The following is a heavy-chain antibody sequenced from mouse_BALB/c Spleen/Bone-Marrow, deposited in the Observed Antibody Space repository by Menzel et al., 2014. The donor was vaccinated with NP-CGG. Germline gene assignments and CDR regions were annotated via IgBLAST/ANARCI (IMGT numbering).Heavy chain of an antibody. CDR1: GYSFTGYN. D-gene: IGHD2-3*01. CDR2: IDPSYGGT. Sequence: VQLQQSGPELEKPGASVKISCKASGYSFTGYNMNRVKQSNGKSLEWIGNIDPSYGGTTYNQKFKGKATLTVDKSSSTAYMQLKSLTSEDSAVYYCARGHDGYRTWFAYWGQGTLVTVSA. V-gene: IGHV1-39*01. J-gene: IGHJ3*01. CDR3: ARGHDGYRTWFAY.